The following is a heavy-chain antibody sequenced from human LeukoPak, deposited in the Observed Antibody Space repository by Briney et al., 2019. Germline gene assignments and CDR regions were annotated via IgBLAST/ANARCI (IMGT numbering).Heavy chain of an antibody. CDR1: GGSISSSSYY. J-gene: IGHJ3*02. Sequence: ASETLSLTCTVSGGSISSSSYYWGWIRQPPGKGLEWIGEINHSGSTNYNPSLKSRVTISVDTSKNQFSLKLSSVTAADTAVYYCARGHAFDIWGQGTMVTVSS. V-gene: IGHV4-39*07. CDR2: INHSGST. CDR3: ARGHAFDI.